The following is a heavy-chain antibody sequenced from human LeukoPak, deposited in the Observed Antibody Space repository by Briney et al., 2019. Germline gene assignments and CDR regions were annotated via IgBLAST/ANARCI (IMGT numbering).Heavy chain of an antibody. CDR1: GSTFTRSA. CDR2: IGADDGNT. CDR3: ARVLVNYYGAGSSTNWFDP. Sequence: SVKVSCKASGSTFTRSAVRWARQAPCPGPEWMGWIGADDGNTNYAPNLPRRLTMTTDKSTSTAYMELRSLRSDDTAVYYCARVLVNYYGAGSSTNWFDPWGQGTLVTVSS. J-gene: IGHJ5*02. V-gene: IGHV1-18*01. D-gene: IGHD3-10*01.